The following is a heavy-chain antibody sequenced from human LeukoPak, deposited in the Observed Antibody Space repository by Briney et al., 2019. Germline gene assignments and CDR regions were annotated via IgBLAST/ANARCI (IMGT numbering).Heavy chain of an antibody. Sequence: PGGSLRLSCAASGFTFSSYWMSWVRQAPGKGLEWVGNIKQDGSETYFVDSVKGRFTISRDNAKNSLYLQMNSLRAEDTAVYYCAKDGRGGDCTSASCTNWFGPWGQGTLVTVSS. CDR2: IKQDGSET. V-gene: IGHV3-7*03. CDR3: AKDGRGGDCTSASCTNWFGP. D-gene: IGHD2-2*01. J-gene: IGHJ5*02. CDR1: GFTFSSYW.